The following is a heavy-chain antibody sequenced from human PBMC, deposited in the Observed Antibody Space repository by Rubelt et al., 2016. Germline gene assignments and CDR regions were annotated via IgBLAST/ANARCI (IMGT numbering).Heavy chain of an antibody. CDR3: TTGSIAVAGIVVPEWNPDDD. D-gene: IGHD6-19*01. CDR2: IIPIFGTA. CDR1: GGTFSSYA. J-gene: IGHJ4*02. Sequence: QVQLVQSGAEVKKPGSSVKVSCKASGGTFSSYAISWVRQAPGQGLEWMGGIIPIFGTANYAQKLQGRVTITADKSTRTAYMELCSLRSEDTAVYYCTTGSIAVAGIVVPEWNPDDDWGQGTLVTVSS. V-gene: IGHV1-69*06.